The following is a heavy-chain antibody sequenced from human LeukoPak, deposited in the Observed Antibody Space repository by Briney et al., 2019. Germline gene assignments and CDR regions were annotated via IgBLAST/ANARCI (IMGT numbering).Heavy chain of an antibody. Sequence: LSGGSLRLSCAASGFTFSSYAMSWVRQAPGKGLEWVSAISGSGGSTYYADSVKGRFTISRDNSKNSLYLQMNSLRAEDTAVYYCARGQYCSSTSCYWDFDYWGQGTLVTVSS. CDR1: GFTFSSYA. CDR3: ARGQYCSSTSCYWDFDY. D-gene: IGHD2-2*01. V-gene: IGHV3-23*01. J-gene: IGHJ4*02. CDR2: ISGSGGST.